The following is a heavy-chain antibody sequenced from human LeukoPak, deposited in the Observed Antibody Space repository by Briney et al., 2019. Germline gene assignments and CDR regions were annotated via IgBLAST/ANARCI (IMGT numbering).Heavy chain of an antibody. D-gene: IGHD3-10*01. Sequence: SETLSLTCAVYGGSFSGYYWSWIRQPPGKGLEWIGEINHSGSTNYNPSLKSRVTISVDTSKNQFSLKLSSVTAADTAVYYCARGTDYYGSGSPPSGARYYYYMDVWGKGTTVTVSS. CDR1: GGSFSGYY. CDR3: ARGTDYYGSGSPPSGARYYYYMDV. J-gene: IGHJ6*03. CDR2: INHSGST. V-gene: IGHV4-34*01.